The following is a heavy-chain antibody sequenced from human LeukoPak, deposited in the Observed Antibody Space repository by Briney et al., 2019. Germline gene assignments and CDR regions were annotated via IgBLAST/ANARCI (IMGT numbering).Heavy chain of an antibody. J-gene: IGHJ5*02. D-gene: IGHD2-2*01. Sequence: SETLSLTCTVSGGSITIYYWSWIRQSPGKGLEWIGNIYSSGNTNYNPSLKSRVTMSVDTSKNHFSLKLISVTAADTAVYYCARHLLVPAPFDPWGQGTLVTVSS. V-gene: IGHV4-4*09. CDR1: GGSITIYY. CDR2: IYSSGNT. CDR3: ARHLLVPAPFDP.